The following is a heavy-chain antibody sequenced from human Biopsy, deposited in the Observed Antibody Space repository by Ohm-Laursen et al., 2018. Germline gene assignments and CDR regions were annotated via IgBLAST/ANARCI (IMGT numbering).Heavy chain of an antibody. CDR3: AIDGNDFLTDYLKIDQ. Sequence: ASVKVSCKASGYTFTGYYFHWVRQAPGQGLEWMGWINPKSGGTHYLEKFRGRVTMTRDTSISTAYMEVSSLRSDDTAVYYCAIDGNDFLTDYLKIDQWGQGTLVTVSS. D-gene: IGHD3-9*01. CDR2: INPKSGGT. V-gene: IGHV1-2*02. J-gene: IGHJ4*02. CDR1: GYTFTGYY.